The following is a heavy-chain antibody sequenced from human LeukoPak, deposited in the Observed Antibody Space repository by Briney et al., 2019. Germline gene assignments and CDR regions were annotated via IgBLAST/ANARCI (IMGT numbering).Heavy chain of an antibody. D-gene: IGHD5-12*01. CDR2: IKEDGSEE. J-gene: IGHJ4*02. Sequence: SGGSLRPSWAASGFTFSTSCMSWLRQPPGRGLEWVPNIKEDGSEEYYVDSVKGRFTISRDNARKSLYLQMNSLRVEDTAVYYCARGYSGYEFGYWGQGTLVTVSS. V-gene: IGHV3-7*04. CDR1: GFTFSTSC. CDR3: ARGYSGYEFGY.